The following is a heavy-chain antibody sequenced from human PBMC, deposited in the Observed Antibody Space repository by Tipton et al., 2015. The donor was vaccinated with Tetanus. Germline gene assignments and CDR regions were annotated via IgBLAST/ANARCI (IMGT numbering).Heavy chain of an antibody. Sequence: TLSLTCAVYGGTFNNYFWSWIRQSPGQGLEWIGLIYYSGSTSYNPSLKSRVTISVDTSKNQLSLKLTSVTAADTAVYYCASMTPVDWYFDLWGRGTLVTVSS. CDR2: IYYSGST. D-gene: IGHD4-23*01. CDR1: GGTFNNYF. CDR3: ASMTPVDWYFDL. V-gene: IGHV4-59*01. J-gene: IGHJ2*01.